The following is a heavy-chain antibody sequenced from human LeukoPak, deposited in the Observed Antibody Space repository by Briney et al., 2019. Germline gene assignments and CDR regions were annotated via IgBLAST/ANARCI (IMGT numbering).Heavy chain of an antibody. Sequence: SETLSLTCAVYGGPFSGYYWSWIRQPPGKGLEWIGEINHSGSTNYNPSLKSRVTISVDTSKNQFSLKLSSVTAADTAVYYCASPPYGDYVGYWGQGTLVTVSS. D-gene: IGHD4-17*01. V-gene: IGHV4-34*01. CDR3: ASPPYGDYVGY. J-gene: IGHJ4*02. CDR1: GGPFSGYY. CDR2: INHSGST.